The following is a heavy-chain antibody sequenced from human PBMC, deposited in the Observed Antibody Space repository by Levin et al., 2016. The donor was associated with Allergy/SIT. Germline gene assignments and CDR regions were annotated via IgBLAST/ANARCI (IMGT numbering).Heavy chain of an antibody. Sequence: WIRQPPGKGLEWVGRVKSKTDGGTTDYAAAVKGRFIISRDDSKDTLYLQMNSLKTEDTAVYYCVTTRGGSSLWIEYWGQGTLVTVSS. CDR3: VTTRGGSSLWIEY. D-gene: IGHD2-2*01. CDR2: VKSKTDGGTT. J-gene: IGHJ4*02. V-gene: IGHV3-15*01.